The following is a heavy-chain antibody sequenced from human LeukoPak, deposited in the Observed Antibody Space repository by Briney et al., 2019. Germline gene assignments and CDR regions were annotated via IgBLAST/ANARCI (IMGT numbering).Heavy chain of an antibody. J-gene: IGHJ4*02. Sequence: GGSLRLSCAASGFTFSSYAMSWVRQAPGKGLEWVSAISGSGGSTYYADSVKGRFTISRDNSRDTLYLQMNSLRAEDTAVYFCAKGYYDYVWGSYYFDYRGPGTLVTVS. CDR2: ISGSGGST. CDR3: AKGYYDYVWGSYYFDY. D-gene: IGHD3-16*01. CDR1: GFTFSSYA. V-gene: IGHV3-23*01.